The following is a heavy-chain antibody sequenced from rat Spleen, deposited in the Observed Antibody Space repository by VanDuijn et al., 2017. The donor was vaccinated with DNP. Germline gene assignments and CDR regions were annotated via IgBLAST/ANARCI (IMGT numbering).Heavy chain of an antibody. J-gene: IGHJ1*01. CDR3: TREFIRGYDWYFDF. CDR2: ISAGGVTT. D-gene: IGHD4-4*01. CDR1: GFIFSNYH. Sequence: EVQLVETGGGLVQPGRSLKLSCVASGFIFSNYHMAWVRQAPTKGLEWVAYISAGGVTTYYRDSVKGRFTISRQNANTTLYLQMDSLRAEDTGTYFGTREFIRGYDWYFDFWGPGTMVTVSS. V-gene: IGHV5-27*01.